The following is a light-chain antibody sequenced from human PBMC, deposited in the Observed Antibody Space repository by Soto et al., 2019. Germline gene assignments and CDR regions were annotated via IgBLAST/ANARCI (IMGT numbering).Light chain of an antibody. CDR3: QHYGSSPPEFT. J-gene: IGKJ3*01. Sequence: EIGLTQSPGTLSLSPGERATLSCRASQSVSSNYLAWYQQRPGQAPRLLIFGASYRATGIPDRFSGSGSGTDFTLTISRREPEDFAVYYCQHYGSSPPEFTFGPGTRVDSK. CDR1: QSVSSNY. CDR2: GAS. V-gene: IGKV3-20*01.